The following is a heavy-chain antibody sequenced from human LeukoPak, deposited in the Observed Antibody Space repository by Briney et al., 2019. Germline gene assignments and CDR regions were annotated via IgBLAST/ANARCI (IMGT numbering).Heavy chain of an antibody. J-gene: IGHJ6*02. CDR1: GFTFSTYA. D-gene: IGHD3-22*01. CDR3: ARGGSGYGDYYYFYAMDV. CDR2: ISTSSSSI. V-gene: IGHV3-48*02. Sequence: PGGSLRLSCAASGFTFSTYAMNWVRQAPGKGLEWVSYISTSSSSIYYADSVKGRFTISRDNAKNSLYLQMNSLRDEDTAVYYCARGGSGYGDYYYFYAMDVWGQGTTVTVSS.